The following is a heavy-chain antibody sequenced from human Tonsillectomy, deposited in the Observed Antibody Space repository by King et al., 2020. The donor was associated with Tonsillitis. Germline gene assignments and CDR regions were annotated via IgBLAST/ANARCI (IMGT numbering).Heavy chain of an antibody. J-gene: IGHJ5*02. D-gene: IGHD2-15*01. CDR2: IYHSGST. CDR1: GGSISSGGYS. V-gene: IGHV4-30-2*01. Sequence: QLQESGSGLVKPSQTLSLTCAVSGGSISSGGYSWNWIRQPPGKGLEWIGYIYHSGSTFYNPSLKSRVTISLDRSKNQFSLRLSSVTAADTAVYYCAREVVGPTSWFDPWGQGTLVTVSS. CDR3: AREVVGPTSWFDP.